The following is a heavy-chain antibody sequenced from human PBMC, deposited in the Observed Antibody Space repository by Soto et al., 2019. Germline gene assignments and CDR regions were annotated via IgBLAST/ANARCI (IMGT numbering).Heavy chain of an antibody. CDR1: GGSMSSHY. J-gene: IGHJ4*02. V-gene: IGHV4-59*11. CDR3: ARADPDASVGF. D-gene: IGHD3-16*01. Sequence: ETLSLTCTVSGGSMSSHYWTWLRQPPGKGLEWIGYISYSGSSYYNPSLKSRVTISADTSRNQFSLRLTSVIAADTAVYFCARADPDASVGFWGQGTLVTVSS. CDR2: ISYSGSS.